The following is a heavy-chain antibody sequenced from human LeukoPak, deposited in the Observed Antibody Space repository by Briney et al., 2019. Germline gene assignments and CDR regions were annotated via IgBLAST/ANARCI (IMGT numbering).Heavy chain of an antibody. CDR3: ARDYSRERWFDP. CDR2: IYYSGST. CDR1: GGSISSGGYY. V-gene: IGHV4-61*08. J-gene: IGHJ5*02. Sequence: SETLSLTCTVSGGSISSGGYYWSWIRQHPGKGLEWIGYIYYSGSTNYNPSLKSRVTISVDTSKNQFSLKLSSVTAADTAVYYCARDYSRERWFDPWGQGTLVTVSS. D-gene: IGHD2-21*01.